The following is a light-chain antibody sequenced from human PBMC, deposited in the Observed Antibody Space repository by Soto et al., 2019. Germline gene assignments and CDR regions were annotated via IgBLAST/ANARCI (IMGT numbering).Light chain of an antibody. J-gene: IGLJ2*01. CDR1: SSNIGAGYD. CDR3: LSFDSSLGGV. CDR2: GNT. Sequence: QAVVTQPPSVSGAPGQRVTISCTGSSSNIGAGYDVHWYQQLPGRAPKLLIYGNTNRPSGVPDRFSGSKSGTSASLAITGLPAEDEADYYCLSFDSSLGGVFGGGTKLTVL. V-gene: IGLV1-40*01.